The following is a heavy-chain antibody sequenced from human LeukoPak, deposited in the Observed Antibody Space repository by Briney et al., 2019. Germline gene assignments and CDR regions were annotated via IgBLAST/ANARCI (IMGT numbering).Heavy chain of an antibody. V-gene: IGHV3-21*01. D-gene: IGHD3-10*01. CDR3: APPSTVRGVTP. J-gene: IGHJ5*02. Sequence: GGSLRLSCAASGFTFSSYSMNWVRQAPGKGLEWVSSISSSSSYIYYADSVKGRFTISRDNAKNSLYLQMNSLRAEDTAVYYCAPPSTVRGVTPWGQGTLVTVSS. CDR1: GFTFSSYS. CDR2: ISSSSSYI.